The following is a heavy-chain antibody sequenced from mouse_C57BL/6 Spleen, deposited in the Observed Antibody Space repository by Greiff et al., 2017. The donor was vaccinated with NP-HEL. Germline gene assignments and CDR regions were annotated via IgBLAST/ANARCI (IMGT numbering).Heavy chain of an antibody. CDR3: ASGDGAMDY. CDR1: GFTFSSYG. D-gene: IGHD2-3*01. CDR2: ISSGGSYT. Sequence: EVKLMESGGDLVKPGGSLKLSCAASGFTFSSYGMSWVRQTPDKRLEWVAPISSGGSYTYYPDRVKGRFTISRDNAKNTMYMHMSSEKSEDSARDCGASGDGAMDYWGQGTSVTVSS. V-gene: IGHV5-6*01. J-gene: IGHJ4*01.